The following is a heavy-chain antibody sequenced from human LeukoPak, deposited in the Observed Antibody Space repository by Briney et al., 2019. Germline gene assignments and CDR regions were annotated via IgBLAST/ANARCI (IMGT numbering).Heavy chain of an antibody. CDR2: ISYDGNNK. CDR3: ASQDYYDSSGSY. CDR1: GFPFSSYA. J-gene: IGHJ4*02. V-gene: IGHV3-30*14. Sequence: TGGSLRLSCAASGFPFSSYAMHWVRQAPGKGLEWVALISYDGNNKYYADSVKGRFTISRDNSKNTLYLQMNSLRAEDTAVYYCASQDYYDSSGSYWGQGTLVTVSS. D-gene: IGHD3-22*01.